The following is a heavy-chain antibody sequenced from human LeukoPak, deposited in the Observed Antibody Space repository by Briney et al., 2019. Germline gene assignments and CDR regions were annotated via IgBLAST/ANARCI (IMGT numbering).Heavy chain of an antibody. CDR2: IIPIFGTA. Sequence: SVKVSCKASGGTFSSYAISCVRQAPGQGREWMGGIIPIFGTANYAQKFQGRVTITADESTSTDYMELSRLRSEATAVYYCARDQAHSGYPYYFDYWGQGTLVTVSS. CDR1: GGTFSSYA. D-gene: IGHD5-12*01. J-gene: IGHJ4*02. CDR3: ARDQAHSGYPYYFDY. V-gene: IGHV1-69*13.